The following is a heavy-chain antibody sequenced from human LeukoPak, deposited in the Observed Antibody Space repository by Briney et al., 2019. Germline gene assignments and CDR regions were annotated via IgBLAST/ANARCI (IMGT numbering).Heavy chain of an antibody. V-gene: IGHV4-59*08. CDR3: ARGLRGYSGYEGFDP. D-gene: IGHD5-12*01. J-gene: IGHJ5*02. CDR2: IYYSGST. CDR1: GGSISSYY. Sequence: SETLCLTCTVSGGSISSYYWSWIRQPPGKGLEWIGYIYYSGSTNYNPSLKSRVAISVDTSKNQFSLKLSSVTAADTAVYYCARGLRGYSGYEGFDPWGQGTLVTVSS.